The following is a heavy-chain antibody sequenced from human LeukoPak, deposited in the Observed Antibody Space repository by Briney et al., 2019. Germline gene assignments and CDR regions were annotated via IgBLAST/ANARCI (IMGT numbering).Heavy chain of an antibody. D-gene: IGHD3-10*01. CDR1: GFTFSDYY. CDR3: AKDAFRVKMLVVRGPHYFDY. J-gene: IGHJ4*02. Sequence: PGGSLRLSCAASGFTFSDYYMSWIRQAPGKGLEWVSYISSSGSTIYYADSVKGRFTISRDNSKNTLYLQMNSLRAEDTAVYYCAKDAFRVKMLVVRGPHYFDYWGQGTLVTVSS. CDR2: ISSSGSTI. V-gene: IGHV3-11*04.